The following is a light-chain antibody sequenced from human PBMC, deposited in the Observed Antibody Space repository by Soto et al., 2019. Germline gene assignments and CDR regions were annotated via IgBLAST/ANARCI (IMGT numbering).Light chain of an antibody. CDR1: SSNIGAGYD. V-gene: IGLV1-40*01. Sequence: QSVLTQPPSVSGAPGQRVTISCTGSSSNIGAGYDVHWYQQLPGTAPKLLIYGNSNRPSGVPDRFSASKSGTSASLAISGLRSEDEGDYYCAATDDSLGGPVFGGGTKLTVL. CDR2: GNS. CDR3: AATDDSLGGPV. J-gene: IGLJ2*01.